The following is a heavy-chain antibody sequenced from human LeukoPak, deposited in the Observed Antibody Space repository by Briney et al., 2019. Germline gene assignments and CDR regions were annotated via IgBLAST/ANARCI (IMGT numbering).Heavy chain of an antibody. CDR2: IYYSEST. CDR3: ARGRCRNSGCRPYFDY. D-gene: IGHD3-22*01. CDR1: GGSISSYY. J-gene: IGHJ4*02. Sequence: SETLSLTCPVSGGSISSYYWSWVRQPPGKGLEWIGYIYYSESTNYNPSLKSRVTISTDASKSQFSLNLRSVTAEDTGIYYCARGRCRNSGCRPYFDYWGQGTQVTVSS. V-gene: IGHV4-59*01.